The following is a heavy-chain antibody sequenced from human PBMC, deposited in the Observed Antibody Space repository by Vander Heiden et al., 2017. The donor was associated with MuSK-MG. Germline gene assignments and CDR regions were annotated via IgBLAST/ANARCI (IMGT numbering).Heavy chain of an antibody. J-gene: IGHJ4*02. CDR3: ARVTYYYGSGSYRRPYDY. V-gene: IGHV4-34*01. CDR2: INHSGST. CDR1: GGSFSGYY. D-gene: IGHD3-10*01. Sequence: QVQLQQWGAGLLKPSETLSLTCAVYGGSFSGYYCSWIRQPPGKGLEWIGEINHSGSTNYNPSLKSRVTISVDTSKNQFSLKLSSVTAADTAVYYCARVTYYYGSGSYRRPYDYWGQGTLVTVSS.